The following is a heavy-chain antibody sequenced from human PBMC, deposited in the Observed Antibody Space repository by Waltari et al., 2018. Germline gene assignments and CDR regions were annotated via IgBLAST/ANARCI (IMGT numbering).Heavy chain of an antibody. CDR3: ARHGVLGDFKLYYFVDA. CDR1: GVTIGINAYY. Sequence: QLQLRESGPGLVKPSETLSLTCTVSGVTIGINAYYWAWIRQTPGKGLEWIGNVDRSGTTEYRAARRSRLNISGDTSKNQVSRILTTVTAADTAVYYCARHGVLGDFKLYYFVDAWGKGTTVTVSS. CDR2: VDRSGTT. J-gene: IGHJ6*03. V-gene: IGHV4-39*07. D-gene: IGHD2-21*01.